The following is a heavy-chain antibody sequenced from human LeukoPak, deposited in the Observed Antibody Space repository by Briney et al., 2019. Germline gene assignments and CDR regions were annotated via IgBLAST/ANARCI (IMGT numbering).Heavy chain of an antibody. J-gene: IGHJ4*02. CDR3: AREVVAAAGTVDY. Sequence: PSETLSLTCTVSGDSISGFYWSWIRQPPGKGLEWIGYIYYSGSTNYNPSLKSRVTISVDTSKNQSSLKLTSVTAADTAVYYCAREVVAAAGTVDYWGQGTLVTVSS. D-gene: IGHD6-13*01. V-gene: IGHV4-59*01. CDR1: GDSISGFY. CDR2: IYYSGST.